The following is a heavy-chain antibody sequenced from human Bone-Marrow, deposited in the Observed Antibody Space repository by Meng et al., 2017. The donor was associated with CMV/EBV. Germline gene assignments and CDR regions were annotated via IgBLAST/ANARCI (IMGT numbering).Heavy chain of an antibody. D-gene: IGHD3-22*01. CDR3: ARSGSSGYEAFDI. CDR1: GYSLSSGYY. CDR2: IYHSGTT. V-gene: IGHV4-38-2*02. J-gene: IGHJ3*02. Sequence: SETLSLTCTVSGYSLSSGYYWGWIRQSPGKGLEWIGSIYHSGTTYYNPSLKSRVTISLDTSKNQFSLRLRSVTAADTAVYYCARSGSSGYEAFDIWGRGTMVTVSS.